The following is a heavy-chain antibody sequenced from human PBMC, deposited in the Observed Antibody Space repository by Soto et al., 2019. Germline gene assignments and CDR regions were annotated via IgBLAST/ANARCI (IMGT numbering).Heavy chain of an antibody. CDR1: GFTFSSYA. Sequence: EVQLLESGGGLVRAGGSLRLSCAASGFTFSSYAMSWVRQAPGKGLEWVSAISGSGGSTYYADSVKGRFTISRDNSKNTVYLQMNSLRAEDTAVYYCAKEQEWEPAYYFHYWGQGTLVTVSS. CDR2: ISGSGGST. V-gene: IGHV3-23*01. CDR3: AKEQEWEPAYYFHY. D-gene: IGHD1-26*01. J-gene: IGHJ4*02.